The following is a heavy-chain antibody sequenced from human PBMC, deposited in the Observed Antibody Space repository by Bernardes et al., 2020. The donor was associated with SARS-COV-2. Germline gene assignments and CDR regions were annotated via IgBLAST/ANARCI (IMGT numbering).Heavy chain of an antibody. CDR3: AKERADRGPFDC. CDR1: GLNSDSYA. Sequence: GGSLRLSCTASGLNSDSYAINWVRQAPGKGLEWVAGIGYSGTAYHADSVKGRFTVSRDNSKTTLYLQMNTLTAEDTAIYYCAKERADRGPFDCWGQGTLVTVSS. CDR2: IGYSGTA. V-gene: IGHV3-23*01. D-gene: IGHD2-15*01. J-gene: IGHJ4*02.